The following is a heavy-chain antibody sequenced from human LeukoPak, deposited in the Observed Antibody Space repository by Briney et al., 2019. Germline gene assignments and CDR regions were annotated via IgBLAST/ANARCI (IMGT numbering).Heavy chain of an antibody. J-gene: IGHJ4*02. Sequence: NTSETLSLTCTVSGASISSYYWSWIRQPPGKGLEWTGYISYSGSTNYNPSLKSRVTISADTSKNQVSLTLSSVTAADTAVYYCARHPELYFFDYWGQGTLVTVSS. V-gene: IGHV4-59*08. CDR2: ISYSGST. CDR3: ARHPELYFFDY. CDR1: GASISSYY. D-gene: IGHD3-10*01.